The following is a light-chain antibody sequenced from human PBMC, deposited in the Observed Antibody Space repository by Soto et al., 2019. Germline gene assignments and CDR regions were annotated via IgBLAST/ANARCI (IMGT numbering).Light chain of an antibody. J-gene: IGKJ4*01. CDR1: QSIRSW. CDR3: QQYNPYSIT. V-gene: IGKV1-5*01. CDR2: DAS. Sequence: DIQMTQSPSTLSASIGDRVTITCRARQSIRSWLAWYQQKPGKAPKLLIYDASSLESGVPSRFSGSGSDTEFTLAINNLQPDDFATYHCQQYNPYSITFGGGTKVEIK.